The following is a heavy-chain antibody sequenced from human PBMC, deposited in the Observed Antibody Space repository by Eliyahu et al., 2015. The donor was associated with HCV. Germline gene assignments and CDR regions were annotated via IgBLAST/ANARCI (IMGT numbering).Heavy chain of an antibody. CDR3: ASSTYYYDSSGYALDY. D-gene: IGHD3-22*01. Sequence: QVQLQESGPGLVKPSETLSLTCTVSGGSISSYYWSWIRQPPGKGLEWIGYIYYSGSTNYNPSLKSRVTISVDTSKNQFSLKLSSVTAADTAVYYCASSTYYYDSSGYALDYWGQGTLVTVSS. V-gene: IGHV4-59*01. CDR2: IYYSGST. J-gene: IGHJ4*02. CDR1: GGSISSYY.